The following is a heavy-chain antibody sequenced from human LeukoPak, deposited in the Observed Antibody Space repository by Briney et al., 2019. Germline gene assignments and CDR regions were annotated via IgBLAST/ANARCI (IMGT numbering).Heavy chain of an antibody. CDR1: GFTFSSYA. J-gene: IGHJ4*02. Sequence: GRSLRLSCAASGFTFSSYAMHWVRQAPGKGLEWVAVISYDGGNKYYADSVKGRFTISRDNSKNTLYLQMNSLRAEDTAVYYCARDQTGYSSSWYGGVDYWGQGTLVTVSS. V-gene: IGHV3-30*04. CDR2: ISYDGGNK. CDR3: ARDQTGYSSSWYGGVDY. D-gene: IGHD6-13*01.